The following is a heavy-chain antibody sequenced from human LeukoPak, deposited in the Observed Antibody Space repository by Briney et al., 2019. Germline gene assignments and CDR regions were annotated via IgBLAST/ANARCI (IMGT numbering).Heavy chain of an antibody. V-gene: IGHV3-23*01. CDR3: AKGGIAVAGTSYYYYMDV. CDR2: ISGSGDYT. D-gene: IGHD6-19*01. J-gene: IGHJ6*03. CDR1: GFTFSNYA. Sequence: GGSLRLSCAASGFTFSNYAMSWVRQAPGKGLEWVSAISGSGDYTYYADSVKGRFTISRDNSKNTLHLQMNSLRAEDAAVYYCAKGGIAVAGTSYYYYMDVWGKGTTVTISS.